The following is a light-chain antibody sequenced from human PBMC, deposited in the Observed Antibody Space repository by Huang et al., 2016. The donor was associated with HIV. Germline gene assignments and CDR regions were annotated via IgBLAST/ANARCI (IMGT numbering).Light chain of an antibody. Sequence: DVQMTQSPSTLSAYVGDRITITCRASQSINNYLAWYQQKAGKAPDLLIYKASTLDSGVPARFSGSASGTTFTLTISNLQPDDFATYYCQQYDSYWTFGQGTKVE. CDR2: KAS. CDR1: QSINNY. J-gene: IGKJ1*01. V-gene: IGKV1-5*03. CDR3: QQYDSYWT.